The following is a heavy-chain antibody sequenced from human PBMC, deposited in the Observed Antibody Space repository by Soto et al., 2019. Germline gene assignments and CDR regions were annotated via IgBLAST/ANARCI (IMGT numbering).Heavy chain of an antibody. Sequence: QVQLQESGPGLVKPSQTLSLTCTVSGGYSSSSDYYWSWIRQPPGKGMEYIGYIYFSGSTYYNPSLKSRVTISVDTSKNQFSLQLSSVTAADTAVYYCARDRPPYGISTYYYYGVDVWGQGTTVTVSS. D-gene: IGHD4-17*01. CDR1: GGYSSSSDYY. J-gene: IGHJ6*02. V-gene: IGHV4-30-4*01. CDR3: ARDRPPYGISTYYYYGVDV. CDR2: IYFSGST.